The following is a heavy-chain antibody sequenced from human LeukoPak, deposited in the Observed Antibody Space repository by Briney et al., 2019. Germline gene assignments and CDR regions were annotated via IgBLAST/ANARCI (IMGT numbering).Heavy chain of an antibody. CDR1: GFTFSSYA. V-gene: IGHV3-30*04. CDR3: AKVTYGSGTYGAFDY. D-gene: IGHD3-10*01. CDR2: ISYDGSNK. J-gene: IGHJ4*02. Sequence: GGSLRLSCAASGFTFSSYAMHWVRQAPGKGLEWVAVISYDGSNKYYADSVKGRFTISRDNSKNTLYLQMNSLRAEDTAVYYCAKVTYGSGTYGAFDYWGQGTLVTVSS.